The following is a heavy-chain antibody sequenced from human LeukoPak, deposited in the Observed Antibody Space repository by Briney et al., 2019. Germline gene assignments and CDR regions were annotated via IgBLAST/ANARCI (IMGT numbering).Heavy chain of an antibody. V-gene: IGHV6-1*01. Sequence: SQTLSLTCAISGDSVSSNSAAWNWIRQSPSRGLEWLGRTYYRSKWYNDYAVSVKSRITINPDTSKNQFSLQLNSVPPEDTAVYYCAREPRPYIVVVPAAIPAGFDYWGQGTLVTVSS. CDR3: AREPRPYIVVVPAAIPAGFDY. J-gene: IGHJ4*02. CDR1: GDSVSSNSAA. D-gene: IGHD2-2*01. CDR2: TYYRSKWYN.